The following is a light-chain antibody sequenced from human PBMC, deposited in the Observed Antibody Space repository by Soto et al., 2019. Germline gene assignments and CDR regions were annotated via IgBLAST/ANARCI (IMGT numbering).Light chain of an antibody. J-gene: IGLJ3*02. CDR1: SSDVGGYNY. CDR3: SSYTGSSTLV. V-gene: IGLV2-14*01. Sequence: QSVLTQPASVSGSPGQSITISCTGTSSDVGGYNYVSWYQQHPGKAPKLMICEVSNRPSGVSNRFSGSKSGNTASLTISGLQADDEADYYCSSYTGSSTLVFGGGTKLTVL. CDR2: EVS.